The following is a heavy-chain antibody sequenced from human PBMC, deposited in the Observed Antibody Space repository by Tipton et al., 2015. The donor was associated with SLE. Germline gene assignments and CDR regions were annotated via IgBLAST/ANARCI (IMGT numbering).Heavy chain of an antibody. CDR3: VKDTPRQPIDY. CDR1: GFPFSSYG. CDR2: VWYDGSDQ. J-gene: IGHJ4*02. V-gene: IGHV3-33*03. Sequence: SLRLSCAASGFPFSSYGMHWVRQAPGKGLEWVAVVWYDGSDQSYADSVKGRFTISRDNSKNTLSLQMNSLRPEDTAVYYCVKDTPRQPIDYWGQGILVPVST. D-gene: IGHD2-15*01.